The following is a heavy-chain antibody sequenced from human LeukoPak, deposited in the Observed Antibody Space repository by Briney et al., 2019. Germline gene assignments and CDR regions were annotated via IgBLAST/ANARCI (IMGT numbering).Heavy chain of an antibody. J-gene: IGHJ4*02. V-gene: IGHV4-4*07. CDR2: IYTSGST. D-gene: IGHD6-19*01. CDR3: AGDWAVAGGGAFDY. Sequence: SETLSLTCTVSGGSISSYYWSWIRQPAGKGLEWIGRIYTSGSTNYNPSFKSRVTMSVDTSKNQFSLKLSSVPAADTAVYYCAGDWAVAGGGAFDYWGQGTLVTVSS. CDR1: GGSISSYY.